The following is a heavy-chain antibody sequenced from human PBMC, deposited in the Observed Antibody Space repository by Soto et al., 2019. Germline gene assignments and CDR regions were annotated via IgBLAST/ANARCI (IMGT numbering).Heavy chain of an antibody. D-gene: IGHD6-6*01. CDR1: GGSIRSSSYY. V-gene: IGHV4-39*01. CDR3: ARYDPTSSSSGGFDY. CDR2: IYYSGST. J-gene: IGHJ4*02. Sequence: SETMSLTCTVSGGSIRSSSYYWGWIRQQQGKGLEWIGSIYYSGSTYYNPSLKSRVTISVDTSKNQFSLKLSSVTAADTAVYYCARYDPTSSSSGGFDYWGQGTLVTVSS.